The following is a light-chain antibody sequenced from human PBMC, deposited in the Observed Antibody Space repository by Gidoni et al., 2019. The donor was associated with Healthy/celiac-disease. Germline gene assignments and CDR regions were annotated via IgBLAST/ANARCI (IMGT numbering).Light chain of an antibody. J-gene: IGKJ4*01. CDR3: QQYNNWPLP. Sequence: EIVMTQSPATLSVSPGGRTTLSCRASQSVSSHLAWYQQKPGQAPRLVIFGASIGATGSPARFSGSGSGTAFTLIISSLQSEHFAVYYCQQYNNWPLPFGGGTKVEIE. CDR2: GAS. V-gene: IGKV3-15*01. CDR1: QSVSSH.